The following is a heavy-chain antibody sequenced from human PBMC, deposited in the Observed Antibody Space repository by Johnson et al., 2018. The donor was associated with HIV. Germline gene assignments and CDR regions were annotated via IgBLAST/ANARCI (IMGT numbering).Heavy chain of an antibody. CDR1: GFIFSNYG. J-gene: IGHJ3*02. D-gene: IGHD6-13*01. Sequence: QVQLVESGGGVVQPGESLTLSCAASGFIFSNYGVHWVRQAPGKGLEWVAFIQNDGTNKYYADFVKGRFTISRDNSRNTVYLQMSNLRTEETAVYYCAKPRQPSDAFDIWGQGTMVTVSS. V-gene: IGHV3-30*02. CDR3: AKPRQPSDAFDI. CDR2: IQNDGTNK.